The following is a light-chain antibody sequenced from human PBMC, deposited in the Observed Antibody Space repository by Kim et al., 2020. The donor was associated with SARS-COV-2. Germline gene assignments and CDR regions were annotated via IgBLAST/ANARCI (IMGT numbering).Light chain of an antibody. CDR3: GTWDSSLCAGV. CDR2: DNN. V-gene: IGLV1-51*01. CDR1: SSNIGNNY. Sequence: GQKVTISCSGSSSNIGNNYVAWYQQLPGTAPKLLIYDNNKRPSGIPGRFSGSKSGTSATLGITGLQTGDEADYYCGTWDSSLCAGVFGGGTQLTVL. J-gene: IGLJ3*02.